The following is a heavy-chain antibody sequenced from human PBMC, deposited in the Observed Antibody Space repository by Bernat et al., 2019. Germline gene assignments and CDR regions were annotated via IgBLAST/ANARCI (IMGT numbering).Heavy chain of an antibody. D-gene: IGHD3-9*01. J-gene: IGHJ4*02. V-gene: IGHV3-74*01. CDR3: ARAQTGYLDY. CDR2: INSDGSST. Sequence: EVQLVESGGGLVQPGGSLRLSCAASGFTFSSYWMHWVRQGPGKGLVWVSRINSDGSSTSYADSVKGRFNIYSDNAKNTLYPQLNSLRAEATAVYYCARAQTGYLDYWGQGTLVTVSS. CDR1: GFTFSSYW.